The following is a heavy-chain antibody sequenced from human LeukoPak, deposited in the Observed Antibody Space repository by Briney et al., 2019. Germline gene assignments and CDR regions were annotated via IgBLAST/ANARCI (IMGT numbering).Heavy chain of an antibody. CDR3: AKGQTYYDILTGLDY. V-gene: IGHV3-30*02. Sequence: GGSLRLSCAASGFTFSTYGMHWVRQAPGKGLEWVAFIRYDGSNKSYADSVKGRFTISRDNSKNTLYLQMNSLRAEDTAVYYCAKGQTYYDILTGLDYWGQGTLVTVSS. CDR1: GFTFSTYG. D-gene: IGHD3-9*01. CDR2: IRYDGSNK. J-gene: IGHJ4*02.